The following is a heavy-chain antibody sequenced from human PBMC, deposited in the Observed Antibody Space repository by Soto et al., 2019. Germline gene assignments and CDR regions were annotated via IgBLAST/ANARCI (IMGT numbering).Heavy chain of an antibody. CDR3: ARGGSYRPDY. CDR1: GFTFSNYV. CDR2: ISGSGAST. Sequence: PGGSLRLSCAASGFTFSNYVMNLVRQAPGKGLEWVSAISGSGASTYYADSVKGRFTISRDNSKNTLYLQMNSLRVEDTAVYYCARGGSYRPDYWGQGTLVTVSS. D-gene: IGHD3-16*02. J-gene: IGHJ4*02. V-gene: IGHV3-23*01.